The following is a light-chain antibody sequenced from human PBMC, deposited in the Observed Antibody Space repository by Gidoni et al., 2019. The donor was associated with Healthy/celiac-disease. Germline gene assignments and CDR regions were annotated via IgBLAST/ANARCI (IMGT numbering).Light chain of an antibody. J-gene: IGLJ2*01. CDR1: HNDVGDYDY. V-gene: IGLV2-14*03. Sequence: QSALTQPASVSGSPGQSITISCTGTHNDVGDYDYVSWYQQHPGKAPKLMIYDVSNRPSGVSNRFSASKSGNTASLTISGLQAEDEAYYYCSSYTSISTLVLFGGGTKLTVL. CDR3: SSYTSISTLVL. CDR2: DVS.